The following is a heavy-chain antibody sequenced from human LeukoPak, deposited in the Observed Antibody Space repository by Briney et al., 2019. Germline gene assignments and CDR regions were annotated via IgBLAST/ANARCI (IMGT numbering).Heavy chain of an antibody. J-gene: IGHJ4*02. CDR2: ISGSGGRK. CDR1: GFTFSSYA. Sequence: GGSLRLSCAASGFTFSSYAMSWVRQAPGKGLEWVSAISGSGGRKYYADSVKGRFTISRDNAKNSLYQQMNSLRAEDTAVYYCASSGYDYYFDYWGQGTLVTVSS. CDR3: ASSGYDYYFDY. D-gene: IGHD5-12*01. V-gene: IGHV3-23*01.